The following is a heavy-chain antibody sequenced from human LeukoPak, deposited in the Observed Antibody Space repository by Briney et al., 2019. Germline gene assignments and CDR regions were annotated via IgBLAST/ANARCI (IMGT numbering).Heavy chain of an antibody. V-gene: IGHV4-34*01. CDR1: GGSFSGYY. CDR3: ARVDYGGNSGYYYYYMDV. Sequence: PSETLSLTCAVYGGSFSGYYWSWLRQPPGKGLEWIGEINHSGSTNYNPSLKSRVTISVDTSKNQFSLKLSSVTAADTAVYYCARVDYGGNSGYYYYYMDVWGKGTTVTISS. J-gene: IGHJ6*03. CDR2: INHSGST. D-gene: IGHD4-23*01.